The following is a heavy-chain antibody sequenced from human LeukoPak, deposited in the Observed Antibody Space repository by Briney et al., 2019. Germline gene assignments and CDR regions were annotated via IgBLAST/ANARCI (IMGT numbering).Heavy chain of an antibody. J-gene: IGHJ4*02. CDR2: FGTRSTSI. CDR1: GFTFSGYS. CDR3: AREVSEGFDF. Sequence: GGSLRPSCTASGFTFSGYSMNWIRQAPGKGLEWVSSFGTRSTSIYHAGSVKGRFAISRDNAKNSLYLQMNSLRAEDTALYYCAREVSEGFDFWGQGTLVTVSS. V-gene: IGHV3-21*01. D-gene: IGHD3-22*01.